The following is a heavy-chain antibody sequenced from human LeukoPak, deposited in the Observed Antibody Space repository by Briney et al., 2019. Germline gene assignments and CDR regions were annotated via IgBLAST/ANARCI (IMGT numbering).Heavy chain of an antibody. CDR1: GFTFSSYA. Sequence: GGSLRLSCAASGFTFSSYAMSWVRQAPGKGLEWVANIKQDGTEKLYVDSVRGRFTISRDNAKNSLYLQMNSLRAEDTAVYFCAGGRGWLVDYWGQGTRVTVSS. V-gene: IGHV3-7*01. CDR2: IKQDGTEK. CDR3: AGGRGWLVDY. J-gene: IGHJ4*02. D-gene: IGHD3-22*01.